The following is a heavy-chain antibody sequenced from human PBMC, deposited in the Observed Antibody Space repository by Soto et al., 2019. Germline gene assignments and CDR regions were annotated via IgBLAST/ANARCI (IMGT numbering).Heavy chain of an antibody. Sequence: SETLSLTCTVSGGSVSSGIYYWSWIRQPPGKGLECIGYIYYSGSTNYNPSLKSRVTISLDTSKNQFSLKLNSVTAADTAVYYCARNSLAPLNYLDYWGQGTLVTVSS. V-gene: IGHV4-61*01. CDR2: IYYSGST. CDR1: GGSVSSGIYY. D-gene: IGHD2-15*01. J-gene: IGHJ4*02. CDR3: ARNSLAPLNYLDY.